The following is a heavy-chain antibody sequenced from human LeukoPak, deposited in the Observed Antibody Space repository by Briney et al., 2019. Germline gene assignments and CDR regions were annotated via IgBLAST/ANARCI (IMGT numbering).Heavy chain of an antibody. CDR2: ISYDGSNK. Sequence: GGSLRLSCAASGFTFSSYGMHWVRQAPGKGLEWVAVISYDGSNKYYADSVKGRFTISRDNSKNTLYLQMNSLRAEDTAVYYCAKAVLRYLNWFDPWGQGTLVTVSS. J-gene: IGHJ5*02. CDR1: GFTFSSYG. CDR3: AKAVLRYLNWFDP. D-gene: IGHD3-9*01. V-gene: IGHV3-30*18.